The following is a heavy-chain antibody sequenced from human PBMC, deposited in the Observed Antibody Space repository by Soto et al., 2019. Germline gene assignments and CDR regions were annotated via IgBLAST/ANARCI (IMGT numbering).Heavy chain of an antibody. J-gene: IGHJ6*02. CDR2: IIPIFGTA. CDR3: AQLSCYFYRVYHYRMYV. CDR1: GGTFSSYA. V-gene: IGHV1-69*13. D-gene: IGHD3-22*01. Sequence: SVKVSCKASGGTFSSYAISWVRQAPGQGLEWMGGIIPIFGTANYAQKFQGRVTITADESTSTAYMELSSLRSEDTAVYYCAQLSCYFYRVYHYRMYVWARGTTDTVSS.